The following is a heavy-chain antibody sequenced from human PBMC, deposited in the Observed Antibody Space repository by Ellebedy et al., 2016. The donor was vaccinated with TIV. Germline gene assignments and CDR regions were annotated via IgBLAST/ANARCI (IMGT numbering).Heavy chain of an antibody. CDR2: ISYDGSNK. J-gene: IGHJ4*02. CDR3: ARGGGPYGGNSFDY. CDR1: GFTFSSYA. V-gene: IGHV3-30-3*01. Sequence: GESLKISXAASGFTFSSYAMHWVRQAPGKGLEWVAVISYDGSNKYYADSVKGRFTISRDNAKNSLYLQMNSLRAEDTAVYYCARGGGPYGGNSFDYWGQGTLVTVSS. D-gene: IGHD4-23*01.